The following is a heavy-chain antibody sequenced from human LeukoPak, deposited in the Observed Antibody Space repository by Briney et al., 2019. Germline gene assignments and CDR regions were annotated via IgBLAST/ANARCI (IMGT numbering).Heavy chain of an antibody. V-gene: IGHV1-3*01. D-gene: IGHD3-3*01. J-gene: IGHJ6*02. CDR1: GYTFTSYA. CDR3: ARGQYYDFWSASTYGMDV. Sequence: ASVKVSCKASGYTFTSYAMHWVRQAPGQRLEWMAWINAGNGNTKYSQKFQGRVTITRDISASTAYMELSSLRSEDTAVYYCARGQYYDFWSASTYGMDVWGQGTTVTVSS. CDR2: INAGNGNT.